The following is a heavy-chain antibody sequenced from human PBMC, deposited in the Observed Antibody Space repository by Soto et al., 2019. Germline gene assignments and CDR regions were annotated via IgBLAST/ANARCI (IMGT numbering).Heavy chain of an antibody. V-gene: IGHV4-30-2*06. Sequence: SETLSLTCTVSGGSISSGGYSWTWIRQSPGKGLEWIGYTYQSGSAYYNPSLKSRVTMSVDRSKNQFSLNLTSVTAADTAVYYCARDYYGMDVWGQGTTVTVS. CDR2: TYQSGSA. J-gene: IGHJ6*02. CDR3: ARDYYGMDV. CDR1: GGSISSGGYS.